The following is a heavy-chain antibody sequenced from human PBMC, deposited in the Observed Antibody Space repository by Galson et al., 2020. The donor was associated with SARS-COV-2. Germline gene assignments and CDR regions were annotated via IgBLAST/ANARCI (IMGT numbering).Heavy chain of an antibody. CDR3: ARSPYGSGWRSAEHFQY. CDR2: IIHGGGT. D-gene: IGHD6-19*01. Sequence: SQASETLSLTCDVYGGSFSGYYWSWIRQPPGKGLEWIGKIIHGGGTNYNPSLKSRVTMSLDTSKNQFSLRLTSVTAADMAVYYCARSPYGSGWRSAEHFQYWGQGTRVTVSS. V-gene: IGHV4-34*12. J-gene: IGHJ1*01. CDR1: GGSFSGYY.